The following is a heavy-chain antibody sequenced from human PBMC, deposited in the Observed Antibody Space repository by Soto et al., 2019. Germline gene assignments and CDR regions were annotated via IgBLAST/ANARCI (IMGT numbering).Heavy chain of an antibody. D-gene: IGHD1-26*01. CDR1: GFTFRNYK. Sequence: GGSLRLSCEASGFTFRNYKMNWVRQAPGRGLEWVSHISSGSSSMDYADSVKGRFTISRDNSRNTLFLQMNSLRAEDTAVYYCAKNRGSGSYTNWNFDVWGRGTLVTVSS. J-gene: IGHJ2*01. V-gene: IGHV3-48*01. CDR2: ISSGSSSM. CDR3: AKNRGSGSYTNWNFDV.